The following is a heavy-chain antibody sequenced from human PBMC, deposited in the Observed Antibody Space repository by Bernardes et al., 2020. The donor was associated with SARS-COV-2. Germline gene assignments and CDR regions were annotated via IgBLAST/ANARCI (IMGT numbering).Heavy chain of an antibody. J-gene: IGHJ3*02. CDR3: ARAFLSGYYAFDI. V-gene: IGHV3-33*01. Sequence: GGSLRLSRTASGFTFSSYGMHWVRQAPGKGLEWVSVIWFDVSKKYFADSVKGRFTISRDNFKNTLFLQMNSLRAEDTAVYYCARAFLSGYYAFDIWGQGKTVTVSS. CDR1: GFTFSSYG. CDR2: IWFDVSKK. D-gene: IGHD3-22*01.